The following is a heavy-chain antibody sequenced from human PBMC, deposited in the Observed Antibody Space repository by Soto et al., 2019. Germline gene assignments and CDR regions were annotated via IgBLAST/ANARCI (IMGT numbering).Heavy chain of an antibody. D-gene: IGHD1-1*01. J-gene: IGHJ6*02. V-gene: IGHV5-51*01. CDR3: ASTTTEGSYYYGMDV. CDR2: IYPGDSDT. CDR1: GYSFTSYW. Sequence: PGEPLKISCKGSGYSFTSYWIGWVRQMPGKGLEWMGIIYPGDSDTRYSPSFQGQVTISADKSISTAYLQWSSLKASDTAMYYCASTTTEGSYYYGMDVWGQGTTVTVSS.